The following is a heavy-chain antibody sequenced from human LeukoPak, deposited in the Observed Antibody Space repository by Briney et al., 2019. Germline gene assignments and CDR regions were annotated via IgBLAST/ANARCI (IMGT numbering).Heavy chain of an antibody. CDR1: GFTFSAYW. CDR3: AAAQRPGIAAAGSPPLDY. Sequence: PGGSRRLSCAASGFTFSAYWRIWFPQPPRKGPGWLAIIKQVGSEKYYVDSVKGRFTISRDNAKNSLYLQMNSLRSEDTAVYYCAAAQRPGIAAAGSPPLDYWGQGTLVTVSS. V-gene: IGHV3-7*03. D-gene: IGHD6-13*01. CDR2: IKQVGSEK. J-gene: IGHJ4*02.